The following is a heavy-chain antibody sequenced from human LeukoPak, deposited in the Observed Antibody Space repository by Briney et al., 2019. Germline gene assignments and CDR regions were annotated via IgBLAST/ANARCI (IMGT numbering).Heavy chain of an antibody. CDR1: GFTFSSYA. J-gene: IGHJ4*02. V-gene: IGHV3-30*04. CDR2: ISYDGSNK. Sequence: GGSLRLSCAASGFTFSSYAVHWVRQAPGKGLKWVAVISYDGSNKYYADSVKGRFTISRDNSKNTLYLQMNTLRAEDTAVYCCARGSYSGYDWSLFDYWGQGTLVTVSS. D-gene: IGHD5-12*01. CDR3: ARGSYSGYDWSLFDY.